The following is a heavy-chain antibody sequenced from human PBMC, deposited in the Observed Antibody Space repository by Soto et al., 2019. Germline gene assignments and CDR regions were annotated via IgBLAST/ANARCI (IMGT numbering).Heavy chain of an antibody. V-gene: IGHV4-34*01. D-gene: IGHD3-3*01. CDR1: GGSFSGYY. CDR3: ARGRGRITIFGYYYYMDV. J-gene: IGHJ6*03. CDR2: INHSGST. Sequence: QVQLQQWGAGLLKPSETLSLTCAVYGGSFSGYYWSWIRQPPGKGLEWIGEINHSGSTNYNPSLKSRVTISVDTSKNQFSLKLSSVTAADTAVYYCARGRGRITIFGYYYYMDVWGKGTTVTVSS.